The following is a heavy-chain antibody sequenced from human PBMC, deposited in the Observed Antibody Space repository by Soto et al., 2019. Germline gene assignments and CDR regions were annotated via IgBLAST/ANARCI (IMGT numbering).Heavy chain of an antibody. Sequence: QVQLQESAPGLVKASETLSLSCTVPGHSISADYWSCIGQHAAKRLEWSGRVDESGNTNYNPTPKSRVTMSVETSTNQFFLKVRSLTAADPAMYFCARDVGGSVVPHWFDPWGQGALVTVSS. J-gene: IGHJ5*02. V-gene: IGHV4-4*07. CDR2: VDESGNT. D-gene: IGHD3-22*01. CDR1: GHSISADY. CDR3: ARDVGGSVVPHWFDP.